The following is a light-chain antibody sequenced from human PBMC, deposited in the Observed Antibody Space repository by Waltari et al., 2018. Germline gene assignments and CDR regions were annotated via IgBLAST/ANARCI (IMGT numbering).Light chain of an antibody. J-gene: IGLJ3*02. CDR3: GTWDTSLSAGV. CDR2: ETN. Sequence: QSVLTQPPSVTAAPGQKVSISCSGSSSNTGHSDVSWYQQVPGPAPKLLIFETNLRPSGIPDRFSGSKSGTSATLGITGLQTGDEANYYCGTWDTSLSAGVFGGGTKLTVL. V-gene: IGLV1-51*02. CDR1: SSNTGHSD.